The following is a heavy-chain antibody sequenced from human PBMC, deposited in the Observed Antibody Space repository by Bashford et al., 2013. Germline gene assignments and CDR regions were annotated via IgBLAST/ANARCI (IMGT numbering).Heavy chain of an antibody. V-gene: IGHV3-23*01. D-gene: IGHD2-15*01. Sequence: GGSLRLSCAAPGFTFSNYAMSWVRQAPGKGLEWVSGISGSGIDTYYADSVKGRFTISRDNSENTLYVQMNSLRDEDTAVYYCAKVRGQISLVGIDYWGQGTLVTVSS. CDR2: ISGSGIDT. CDR1: GFTFSNYA. CDR3: AKVRGQISLVGIDY. J-gene: IGHJ4*02.